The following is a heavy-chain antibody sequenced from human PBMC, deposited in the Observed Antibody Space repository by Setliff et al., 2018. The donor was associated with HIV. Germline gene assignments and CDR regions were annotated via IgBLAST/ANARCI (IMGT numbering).Heavy chain of an antibody. V-gene: IGHV4-61*02. D-gene: IGHD3-10*01. CDR1: GVSINTGSFY. Sequence: SETLSLTCTVSGVSINTGSFYWNWIRQPAGKGLGWIGRIYTSGSTSYTPSLKSRVSISVDTSTKQYSLKLNSVTATDTAMYYCARVAFYGPGSHDYFDHWGHGILVTVSS. J-gene: IGHJ4*01. CDR3: ARVAFYGPGSHDYFDH. CDR2: IYTSGST.